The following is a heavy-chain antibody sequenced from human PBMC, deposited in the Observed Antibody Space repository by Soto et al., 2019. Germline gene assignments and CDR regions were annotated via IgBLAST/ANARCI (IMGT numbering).Heavy chain of an antibody. CDR1: GGTFNSYA. CDR3: ARVLGSDYYFDY. D-gene: IGHD2-15*01. Sequence: SVKVSCKASGGTFNSYAISWVRQAPGQGLEWMGGIIPIFGTANYAQKFQGRVTITADESTSTAYMELSSLRSEDTAVYYCARVLGSDYYFDYWGQGTLVTVSS. V-gene: IGHV1-69*13. J-gene: IGHJ4*02. CDR2: IIPIFGTA.